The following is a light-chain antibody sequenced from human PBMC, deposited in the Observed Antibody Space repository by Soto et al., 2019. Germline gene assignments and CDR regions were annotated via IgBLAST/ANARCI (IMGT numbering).Light chain of an antibody. CDR1: SSDVGGYNY. J-gene: IGLJ1*01. CDR3: NSFSRSSPPSHV. CDR2: DVT. V-gene: IGLV2-14*03. Sequence: QYALTQPASVSGSPGQSITISCTGTSSDVGGYNYVSWYQQHPGKAPKLVIYDVTIRPSGVSNRFSGSKSGNTASLTISGLQAEDDADYYCNSFSRSSPPSHVFGTGTKLTVL.